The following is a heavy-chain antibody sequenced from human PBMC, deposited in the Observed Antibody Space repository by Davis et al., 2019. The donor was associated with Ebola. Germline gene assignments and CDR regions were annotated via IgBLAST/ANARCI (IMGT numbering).Heavy chain of an antibody. D-gene: IGHD1-14*01. J-gene: IGHJ4*02. Sequence: SVKVSCRASGGTFSSYAISWVRQAPGQGLEWMGGIIPILGIANYAQKFQGRVTITADKSTSTAYMELSSLRSEDTAVYYCAREAVAYPEGGSDYWGQGTLVTVSS. CDR1: GGTFSSYA. CDR2: IIPILGIA. V-gene: IGHV1-69*10. CDR3: AREAVAYPEGGSDY.